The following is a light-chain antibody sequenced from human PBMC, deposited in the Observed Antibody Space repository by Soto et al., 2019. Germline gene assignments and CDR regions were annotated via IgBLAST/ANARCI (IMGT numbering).Light chain of an antibody. V-gene: IGLV1-44*01. CDR2: TND. Sequence: QAVVTQPPSASGTPGQRVTISCSGSRSNIGSNSVSWYQHLPGAAPKLLMFTNDQRPSGVPDRFSGSKSGASASLAISGLQSEDEADYYCAAWDDSLDGLIFGGGTKLTVL. J-gene: IGLJ2*01. CDR3: AAWDDSLDGLI. CDR1: RSNIGSNS.